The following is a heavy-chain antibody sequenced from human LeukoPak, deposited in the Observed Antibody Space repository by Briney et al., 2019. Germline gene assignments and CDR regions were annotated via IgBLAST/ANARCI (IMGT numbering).Heavy chain of an antibody. V-gene: IGHV4-34*01. J-gene: IGHJ4*02. CDR1: GGSFSGYY. Sequence: SETLSLTCAVYGGSFSGYYWSWIRQPPGKGLEWIGEINHSGSTNYNPSLKSRVTISVDTSKNQFSLKLSSVTAADTAVYYCAKSGSYYGSTSGWGQGTLVTVSP. D-gene: IGHD3-10*01. CDR2: INHSGST. CDR3: AKSGSYYGSTSG.